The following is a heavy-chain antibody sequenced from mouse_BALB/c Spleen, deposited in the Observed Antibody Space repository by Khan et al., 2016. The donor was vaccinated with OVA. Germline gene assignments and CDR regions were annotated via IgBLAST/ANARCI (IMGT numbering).Heavy chain of an antibody. V-gene: IGHV14-3*02. CDR1: GFNIKNTY. Sequence: IQLQQSGAEFVKPGASVRLSCTASGFNIKNTYIHWVKQRPEQGLEWIGRIDPANGNTKYDPKIQGKATITADTSSNTAYLQLSSLTSEDTAVYYCAYSLLLYAIDYWGQGTSVTVSS. J-gene: IGHJ4*01. CDR3: AYSLLLYAIDY. D-gene: IGHD1-2*01. CDR2: IDPANGNT.